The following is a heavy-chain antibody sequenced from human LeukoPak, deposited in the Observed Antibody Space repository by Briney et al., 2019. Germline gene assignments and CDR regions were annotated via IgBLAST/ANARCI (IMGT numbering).Heavy chain of an antibody. V-gene: IGHV3-21*01. CDR2: ISSSSSYI. D-gene: IGHD2-15*01. Sequence: GGSLRLSCAASGFTFSSYSMNWVRQAPGKGLEWVSSISSSSSYIYYADSVRGRFTISRDNAKNSLYLQMNSLRAEDTAVYYCARDSVWWSRGDFDYWGQGTLVTVSS. CDR3: ARDSVWWSRGDFDY. CDR1: GFTFSSYS. J-gene: IGHJ4*02.